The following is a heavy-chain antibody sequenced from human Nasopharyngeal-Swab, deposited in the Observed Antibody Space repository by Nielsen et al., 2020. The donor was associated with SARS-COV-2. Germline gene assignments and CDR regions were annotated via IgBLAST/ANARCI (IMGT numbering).Heavy chain of an antibody. CDR2: ISSSGSTI. J-gene: IGHJ4*02. CDR3: ATSGGVVTDIRSFDY. V-gene: IGHV3-48*03. CDR1: GFTFSSYE. D-gene: IGHD2-21*02. Sequence: GESLKISCAASGFTFSSYEMNWVRQAPGKGLEWVSYISSSGSTIYYADSVKGRFTISRDNAKNSLYLQMNSLRAEDTAVYCCATSGGVVTDIRSFDYWGQGTLVTVSS.